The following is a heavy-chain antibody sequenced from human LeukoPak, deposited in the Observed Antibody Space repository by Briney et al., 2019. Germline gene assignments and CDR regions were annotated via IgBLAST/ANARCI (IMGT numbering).Heavy chain of an antibody. CDR2: IGGSGSTT. CDR1: GFTFSSYW. Sequence: PGGSLRLSCAASGFTFSSYWMSWVRQAPGKGLEWVSAIGGSGSTTYYADSVKGRFTISRDNSKNTLYLQMNSLRAEDTAVYYCAKDTASSWWYFDLWGRGTLVTVSS. D-gene: IGHD5-18*01. CDR3: AKDTASSWWYFDL. J-gene: IGHJ2*01. V-gene: IGHV3-23*01.